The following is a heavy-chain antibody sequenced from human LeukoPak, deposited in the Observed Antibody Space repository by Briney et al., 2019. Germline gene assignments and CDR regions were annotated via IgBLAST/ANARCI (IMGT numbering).Heavy chain of an antibody. CDR2: IYYSGST. V-gene: IGHV4-39*01. CDR3: ARLHNALLYLNY. Sequence: PSDTLNLTCPASGGSFSSSSYYWGRHRQAPGMELMWIGSIYYSGSTYYNPSLKSRVTISVDTSKNQFPLKLSSVTAADTAVYYCARLHNALLYLNYWGQGTLVTVSS. D-gene: IGHD2-15*01. CDR1: GGSFSSSSYY. J-gene: IGHJ4*02.